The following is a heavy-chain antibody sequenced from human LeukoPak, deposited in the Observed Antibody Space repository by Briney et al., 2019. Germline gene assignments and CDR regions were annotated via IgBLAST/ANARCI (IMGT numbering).Heavy chain of an antibody. J-gene: IGHJ4*02. D-gene: IGHD3-10*01. CDR1: VGSFSGYC. CDR3: ARVPYYGSGPYFDY. CDR2: IYYSGST. Sequence: SETLSLTCAVYVGSFSGYCWSWVRQSPGKGLEWVGYIYYSGSTYYNPSLKSRVTISVDTSKNQFSLKLSSVTAADTAVYYCARVPYYGSGPYFDYWGQGTLVTVSS. V-gene: IGHV4-34*09.